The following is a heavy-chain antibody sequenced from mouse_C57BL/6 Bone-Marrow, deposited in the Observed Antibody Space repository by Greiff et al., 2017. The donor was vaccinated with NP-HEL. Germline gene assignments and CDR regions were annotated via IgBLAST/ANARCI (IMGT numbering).Heavy chain of an antibody. D-gene: IGHD2-3*01. Sequence: QVQLKESGAELVKPGASVKLSCKASGYTFTEYTIHWVKQRSGQGLEWIGWFYPGSGSIKYNEKFKDKATLTADKSSSTVYMELSRLTSEDSAVYFGAKHGYDDYYFYYFDYWGQGTTLTVSS. CDR3: AKHGYDDYYFYYFDY. V-gene: IGHV1-62-2*01. CDR2: FYPGSGSI. J-gene: IGHJ2*01. CDR1: GYTFTEYT.